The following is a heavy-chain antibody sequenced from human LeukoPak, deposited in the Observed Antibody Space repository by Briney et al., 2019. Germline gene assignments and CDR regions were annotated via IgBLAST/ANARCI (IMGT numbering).Heavy chain of an antibody. V-gene: IGHV3-21*03. J-gene: IGHJ4*02. Sequence: GGSLRLSCAASGFTFSDYTLNWVRQPPGKGLEWLSSITGDSSYIYYGDSVKGRFTVPRDNARNSLYLHINSLRVEDTGVYYCARVQGSPYWGQGTLVTVSS. CDR2: ITGDSSYI. CDR3: ARVQGSPY. CDR1: GFTFSDYT.